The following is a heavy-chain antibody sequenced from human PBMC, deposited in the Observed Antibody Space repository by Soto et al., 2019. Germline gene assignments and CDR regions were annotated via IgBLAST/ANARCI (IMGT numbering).Heavy chain of an antibody. CDR1: GFTFSNFA. J-gene: IGHJ4*02. CDR3: AKRLQYSSSWYYFDY. D-gene: IGHD6-13*01. CDR2: ITAGGGST. Sequence: GGSLRLSCAASGFTFSNFAMSWVRQAPGKGLEWVSAITAGGGSTYYADSVKGRFTISRDNSKNTLYLQMNSLRAEDTAVYYCAKRLQYSSSWYYFDYWGQGTLVTVSS. V-gene: IGHV3-23*01.